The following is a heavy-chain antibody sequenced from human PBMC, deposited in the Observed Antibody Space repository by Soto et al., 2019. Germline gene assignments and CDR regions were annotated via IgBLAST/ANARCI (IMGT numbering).Heavy chain of an antibody. D-gene: IGHD3-3*01. Sequence: GGSLRLSCAASGFTFSSYAMSWVRQAPGKGLEWVSAISGSGGSTYYADSVKGRFTISRDNSKNTLYLQMNSLRAEDTAVYYCAKIPYDFWSGYLFDPWGQGTLVTVSS. CDR3: AKIPYDFWSGYLFDP. J-gene: IGHJ5*02. V-gene: IGHV3-23*01. CDR2: ISGSGGST. CDR1: GFTFSSYA.